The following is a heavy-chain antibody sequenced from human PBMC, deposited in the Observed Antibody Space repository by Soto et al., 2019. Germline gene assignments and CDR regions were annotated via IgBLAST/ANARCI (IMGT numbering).Heavy chain of an antibody. CDR3: ARHVAATYYYYYYGMDV. V-gene: IGHV5-51*01. CDR2: IYPGDSDT. D-gene: IGHD1-26*01. CDR1: GYSFTSYW. J-gene: IGHJ6*02. Sequence: PGESLKISCKGSGYSFTSYWIGWVRQMPGKGLEWMGIIYPGDSDTRYSPSFQGQVTISADKSISTAYLQWSSLKASDTAMYYCARHVAATYYYYYYGMDVWGQGTTVTVSS.